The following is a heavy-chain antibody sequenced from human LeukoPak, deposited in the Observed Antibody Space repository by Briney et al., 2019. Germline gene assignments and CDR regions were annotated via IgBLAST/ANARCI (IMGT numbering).Heavy chain of an antibody. CDR2: ISYDGSNK. CDR1: GFTFSPYS. Sequence: GRSLRLSCAASGFTFSPYSMHWVRQAPGKGLEWVAAISYDGSNKYYADSVKGRFSISRDNSKNTLYLQMKGLRAEDTALYYCARDSVWQVDLGPDDAFDIWGQGTMVTVSS. V-gene: IGHV3-30*04. J-gene: IGHJ3*02. CDR3: ARDSVWQVDLGPDDAFDI. D-gene: IGHD5-12*01.